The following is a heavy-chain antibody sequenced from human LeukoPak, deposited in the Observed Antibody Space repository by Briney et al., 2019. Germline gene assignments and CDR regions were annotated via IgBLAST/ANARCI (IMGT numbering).Heavy chain of an antibody. CDR3: ARGDCSSTSCYFRHNWFDP. CDR1: GFTFDDYA. D-gene: IGHD2-2*01. V-gene: IGHV3-9*01. J-gene: IGHJ5*02. Sequence: GGSLRLSCAASGFTFDDYAMHWVRQAPGKGLEWVSGISWNSGSIGYADSVKGRFTISRDNAKNSLYLQMNSLRAEDTAVYYCARGDCSSTSCYFRHNWFDPWGQGTLVTVSS. CDR2: ISWNSGSI.